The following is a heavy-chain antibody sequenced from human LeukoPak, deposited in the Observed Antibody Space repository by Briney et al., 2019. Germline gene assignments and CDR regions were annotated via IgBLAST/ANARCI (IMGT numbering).Heavy chain of an antibody. Sequence: PSETLSLTCIVSGGSISSGSYYWRWIRQPAGKGLEWIGRIYSSGTTNYNPSLKSRVTISVDTSKNQFSLKLSSVTAADTAVYYCARGYSGSYYWPSYFDYWGQGTLVTVSS. CDR3: ARGYSGSYYWPSYFDY. V-gene: IGHV4-61*02. D-gene: IGHD1-26*01. CDR1: GGSISSGSYY. J-gene: IGHJ4*02. CDR2: IYSSGTT.